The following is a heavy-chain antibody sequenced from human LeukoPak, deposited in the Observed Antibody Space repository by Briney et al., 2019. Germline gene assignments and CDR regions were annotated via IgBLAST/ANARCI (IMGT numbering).Heavy chain of an antibody. V-gene: IGHV3-11*01. CDR3: ARATILLYSSSPYFDP. J-gene: IGHJ5*02. Sequence: PGGSLRLSCVASGLTFSDSYMSWIRQAPGKGLEWITYISGSGTTIYHADSVKGRFTISRDNAKNSVYLQMNSLRDEDTAVYYCARATILLYSSSPYFDPWGQGTLVTVSS. CDR1: GLTFSDSY. CDR2: ISGSGTTI. D-gene: IGHD6-13*01.